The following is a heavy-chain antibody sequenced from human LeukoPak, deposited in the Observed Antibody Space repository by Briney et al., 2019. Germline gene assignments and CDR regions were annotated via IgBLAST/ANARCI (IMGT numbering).Heavy chain of an antibody. J-gene: IGHJ6*02. CDR1: GGTFSSYA. D-gene: IGHD6-13*01. CDR3: AKDFSPAAYYYYGMDV. CDR2: IIPIFGTA. V-gene: IGHV1-69*01. Sequence: SVKVSCKASGGTFSSYAISWVRQAPGQGLEWMGGIIPIFGTANYAQKFQGRVTITADESTSTAYMELSSLRSEDTAVYYCAKDFSPAAYYYYGMDVWGQGTTVTVSS.